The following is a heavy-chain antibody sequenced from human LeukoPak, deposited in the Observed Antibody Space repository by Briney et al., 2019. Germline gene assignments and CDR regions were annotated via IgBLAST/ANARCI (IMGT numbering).Heavy chain of an antibody. Sequence: PSETLSLTCTVCGRSISSGGYYWTWIRQHPGKGLEWIGYIYYSGSTYYNPSLKSRVTISVDTSKNQFSLKLSSVTAADPAVYYCSSTRYDYGVCPDWYFDLWGRGTLVTVSS. V-gene: IGHV4-31*03. CDR2: IYYSGST. CDR1: GRSISSGGYY. CDR3: SSTRYDYGVCPDWYFDL. D-gene: IGHD4-17*01. J-gene: IGHJ2*01.